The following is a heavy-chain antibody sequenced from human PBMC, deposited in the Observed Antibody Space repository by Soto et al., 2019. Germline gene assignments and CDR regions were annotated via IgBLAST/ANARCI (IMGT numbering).Heavy chain of an antibody. Sequence: ASVKVSCKASGYTFTSYAMHWVRQAPGQRLEWMGWINAYNGNTKYSQKFQDRVTITRDTSASTAYMELSNLRSEDASVFYCARDLDDILTGPNFDPWGQGTLVTVSS. V-gene: IGHV1-3*01. CDR3: ARDLDDILTGPNFDP. CDR2: INAYNGNT. J-gene: IGHJ5*02. D-gene: IGHD3-9*01. CDR1: GYTFTSYA.